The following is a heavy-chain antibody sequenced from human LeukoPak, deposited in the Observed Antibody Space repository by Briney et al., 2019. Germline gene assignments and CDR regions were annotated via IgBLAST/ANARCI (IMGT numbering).Heavy chain of an antibody. J-gene: IGHJ4*02. CDR1: GGSFSGYY. Sequence: SETLSLTCAVYGGSFSGYYWSRIRQPPGKGLEWIGEINHSGSTNYNPSLKSRVTISVDTSKNQCSLKLSSVTAADTAVYYCARHRSGWLQSSFDYWGQGTLVTVSS. V-gene: IGHV4-34*01. D-gene: IGHD5-24*01. CDR2: INHSGST. CDR3: ARHRSGWLQSSFDY.